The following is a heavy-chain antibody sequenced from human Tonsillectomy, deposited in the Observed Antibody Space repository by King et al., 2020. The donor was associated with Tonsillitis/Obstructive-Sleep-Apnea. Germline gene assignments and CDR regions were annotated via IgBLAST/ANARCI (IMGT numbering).Heavy chain of an antibody. CDR2: IYSTGST. Sequence: QLQESGPGLVKPSETLSLTCTVSGGSICSYYWSWIRQPPGKGLECIGYIYSTGSTNYNPSLKSRVTISVDTSKNQFSLKLRSVTAADTAIYYCAREGAVMNAFDVWGQGTMVTVSS. V-gene: IGHV4-59*01. CDR3: AREGAVMNAFDV. CDR1: GGSICSYY. J-gene: IGHJ3*01. D-gene: IGHD2-8*01.